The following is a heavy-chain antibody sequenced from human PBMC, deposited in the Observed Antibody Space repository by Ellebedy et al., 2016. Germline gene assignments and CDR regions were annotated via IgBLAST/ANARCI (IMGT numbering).Heavy chain of an antibody. J-gene: IGHJ6*02. D-gene: IGHD2-2*01. CDR1: GYTFTSYY. CDR3: ASSSTSYYYGMDV. Sequence: ASVKVSCKASGYTFTSYYMHWVRQAPGQGLEWMGIINPSGGSTSYAQKLQGRVTMTRDTSTSTVYMELSSLRSEDTAVYYCASSSTSYYYGMDVWGQGTTVTVSS. V-gene: IGHV1-46*04. CDR2: INPSGGST.